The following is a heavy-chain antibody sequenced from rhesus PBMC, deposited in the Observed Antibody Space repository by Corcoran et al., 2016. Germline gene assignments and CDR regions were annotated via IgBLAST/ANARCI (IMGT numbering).Heavy chain of an antibody. CDR2: ISSVGRI. D-gene: IGHD3-3*01. V-gene: IGHV3-32*01. Sequence: EVQLVESVGGLVQPGGSLRLSCAAPGCTAGNSDLIWIRQASGKGLEWVSYISSVGRIYYSDSVKGRFTISREHAKNALYLQMSRLRVEDTAVYYCARDQVDFWTGYYHAYWGQGVLVTVSS. CDR3: ARDQVDFWTGYYHAY. J-gene: IGHJ4*01. CDR1: GCTAGNSD.